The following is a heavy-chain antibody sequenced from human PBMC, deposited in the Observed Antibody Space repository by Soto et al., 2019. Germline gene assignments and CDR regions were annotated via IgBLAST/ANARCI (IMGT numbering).Heavy chain of an antibody. V-gene: IGHV3-30*18. J-gene: IGHJ6*02. Sequence: QVQLVESGGGVVQPGRSLRLSCAASGFTFSSYGMHWVRQAPGKGLEWVAVIYDGSNKYYADSVKGRFTISRDNSKNTLYLEMNSLRAEDTAVYSWEKEVWGGPMETWGQGPTVAVSS. CDR3: EKEVWGGPMET. D-gene: IGHD3-16*01. CDR2: IYDGSNK. CDR1: GFTFSSYG.